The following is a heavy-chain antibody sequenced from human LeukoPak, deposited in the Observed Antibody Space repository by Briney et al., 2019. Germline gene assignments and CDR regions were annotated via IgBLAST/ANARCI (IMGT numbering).Heavy chain of an antibody. V-gene: IGHV1-2*02. CDR3: ARAVSGTLGGAFDI. Sequence: ASVKVPCKASGYTFIDYFIHCMRQTPGQGLEWLGWINPNSGVTRYAQKFQGRVTLTRDTAAYMELSSLKYDDTAVYYCARAVSGTLGGAFDIWGQGTAVTVSS. J-gene: IGHJ3*02. D-gene: IGHD1-14*01. CDR1: GYTFIDYF. CDR2: INPNSGVT.